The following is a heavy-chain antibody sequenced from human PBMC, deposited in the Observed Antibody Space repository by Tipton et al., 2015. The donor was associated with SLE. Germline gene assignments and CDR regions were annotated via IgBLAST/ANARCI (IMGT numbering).Heavy chain of an antibody. CDR2: IYHSGST. V-gene: IGHV4-39*07. D-gene: IGHD2-2*01. Sequence: TLSLTCTVSGGSISSSSYYWGWIRQPPGKGLEWIGSIYHSGSTYYNPSLKSRVTISVDTSKNQFSLKLSSVTAADTAVYYCARDRPRYCIVTTCSPFGYWGQGTLVTVSS. J-gene: IGHJ4*02. CDR1: GGSISSSSYY. CDR3: ARDRPRYCIVTTCSPFGY.